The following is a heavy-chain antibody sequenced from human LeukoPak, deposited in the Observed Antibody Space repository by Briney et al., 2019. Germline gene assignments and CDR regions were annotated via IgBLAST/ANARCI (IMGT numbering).Heavy chain of an antibody. CDR3: ARDNYDSSGYHFD. J-gene: IGHJ4*02. CDR1: GFTFSSYE. CDR2: ISSSGSTI. V-gene: IGHV3-48*03. Sequence: PGGSLRLSCVASGFTFSSYEMNWVRQAPGKGLEWVSFISSSGSTIYYADSVKGRFTISRDNAKNSLYLQMNSLRAEDTAVYYCARDNYDSSGYHFDWGQGTLVTVSS. D-gene: IGHD3-22*01.